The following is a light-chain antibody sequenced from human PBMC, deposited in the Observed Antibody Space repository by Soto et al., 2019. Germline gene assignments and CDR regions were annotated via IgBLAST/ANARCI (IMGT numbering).Light chain of an antibody. J-gene: IGKJ5*01. Sequence: DIQMTQSPSSLSASVGDRVTITCRASQSISSYLNWYQQKPGKAPKLLIYAASSLQSGVPSRFSGSESGTDFTLTISSLQLEDFATYYCKQSYSSPIPFGYGTRLEIK. CDR2: AAS. CDR1: QSISSY. V-gene: IGKV1-39*01. CDR3: KQSYSSPIP.